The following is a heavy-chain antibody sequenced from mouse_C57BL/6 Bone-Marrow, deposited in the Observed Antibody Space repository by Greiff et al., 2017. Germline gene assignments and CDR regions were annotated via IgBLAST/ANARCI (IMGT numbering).Heavy chain of an antibody. V-gene: IGHV1-55*01. CDR2: LYPGSGST. CDR3: ARFEGYYGWFAY. Sequence: VQLQQPGAELVKPGASVKMSCKASGYTFTSYWITWVKQRPGQGLEWLGHLYPGSGSTNYHEKFKSKATLPVDTSSGTAYMQLSSLTSEESAVYYCARFEGYYGWFAYWGQGTLVTVSA. CDR1: GYTFTSYW. D-gene: IGHD1-1*02. J-gene: IGHJ3*01.